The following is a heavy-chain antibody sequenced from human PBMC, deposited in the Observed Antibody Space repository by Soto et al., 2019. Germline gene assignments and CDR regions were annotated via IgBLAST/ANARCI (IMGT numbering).Heavy chain of an antibody. CDR2: IYYSGST. J-gene: IGHJ4*02. D-gene: IGHD6-19*01. CDR3: ARRDSSGWYYFDY. CDR1: GGSISSSSYY. V-gene: IGHV4-39*01. Sequence: QLQLQESGPGLVKPSETLSLTCTVSGGSISSSSYYWGWIRQPPGKGLEWIGSIYYSGSTYHNPSLKSRVTISVDTSKNQFSLKLSSVTAADTAVYYCARRDSSGWYYFDYWGQGTLVTVSS.